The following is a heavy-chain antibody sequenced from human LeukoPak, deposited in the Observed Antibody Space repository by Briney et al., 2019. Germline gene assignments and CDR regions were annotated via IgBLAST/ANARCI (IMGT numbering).Heavy chain of an antibody. D-gene: IGHD2-2*01. CDR2: INTDASST. J-gene: IGHJ2*01. V-gene: IGHV3-74*01. CDR1: GFTFSGYW. CDR3: ARVVPAARGYWQYFDL. Sequence: PGGSLRLSCAGSGFTFSGYWMHWVRQAPGKGLVWVSRINTDASSTSYADSVKGRFTISRDNAKNTLYLQMNSLRAEDTAVYYCARVVPAARGYWQYFDLWGRGALVTVSS.